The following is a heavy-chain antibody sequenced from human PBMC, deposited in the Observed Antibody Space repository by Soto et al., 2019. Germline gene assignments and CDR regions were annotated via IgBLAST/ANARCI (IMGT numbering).Heavy chain of an antibody. V-gene: IGHV1-2*02. J-gene: IGHJ6*02. CDR1: GYTFTGYY. Sequence: ASVKVSCKASGYTFTGYYMHWVRQAPGQGLEWMGWIDPNSGGTNYAQKFQGRVTMTRDTSISTAYMELSRLRSDDTAVYYCARDGASGYYDSSGYYFRYYYYGMDVWGQGTTVTVSS. CDR3: ARDGASGYYDSSGYYFRYYYYGMDV. CDR2: IDPNSGGT. D-gene: IGHD3-22*01.